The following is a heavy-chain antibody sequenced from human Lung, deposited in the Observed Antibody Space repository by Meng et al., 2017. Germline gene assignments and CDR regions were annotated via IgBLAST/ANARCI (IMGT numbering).Heavy chain of an antibody. V-gene: IGHV4-4*02. CDR3: ARGSITMVRGVSVFDP. J-gene: IGHJ5*02. D-gene: IGHD3-10*01. Sequence: VELEDLGPWLVQPSGTLSLTCAVSGGSISISNWWSWVRQPPGKGLEWIGEIYHSGSTNYNPSLKSRVTISVDKSKNQFSLKLSSVTAADTAVYYCARGSITMVRGVSVFDPWGQGTLVTVSS. CDR1: GGSISISNW. CDR2: IYHSGST.